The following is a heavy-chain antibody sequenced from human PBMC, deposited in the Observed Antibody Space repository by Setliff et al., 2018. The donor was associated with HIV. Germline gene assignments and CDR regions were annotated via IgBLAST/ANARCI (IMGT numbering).Heavy chain of an antibody. V-gene: IGHV4-31*03. CDR3: ARAFSTTLTVFDY. CDR1: GGSISSGGYY. J-gene: IGHJ4*02. CDR2: IFDSGST. D-gene: IGHD4-17*01. Sequence: SETLSLTCSVSGGSISSGGYYWSWIRQHPRKGLEWIGSIFDSGSTYYNPSVKSRVTISLDTSKNQFSLKLNSVTAADTAVYYCARAFSTTLTVFDYWGQGTLVTVSS.